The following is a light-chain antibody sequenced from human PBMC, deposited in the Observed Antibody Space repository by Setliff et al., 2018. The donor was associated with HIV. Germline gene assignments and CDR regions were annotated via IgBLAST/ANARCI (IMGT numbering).Light chain of an antibody. CDR2: DVT. J-gene: IGLJ1*01. Sequence: QSALTQPRSVSGSPGQSVTISCTGTSSDVGATDYVSWYQQHPGKAPKLLIYDVTERPSGVPDRFSGSKSDNTASLTISGLQAEDEADYYCCPNGARPTFYVFGTGTKVTVL. CDR3: CPNGARPTFYV. CDR1: SSDVGATDY. V-gene: IGLV2-11*01.